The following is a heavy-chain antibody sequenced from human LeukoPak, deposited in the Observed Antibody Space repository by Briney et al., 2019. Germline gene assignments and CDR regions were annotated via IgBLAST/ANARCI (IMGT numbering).Heavy chain of an antibody. Sequence: ASVKVSCLPSGYSLTSYAIRWVRPAPARGLEWVGWICAFNGNTNYAQKLQGRVTMTTDTCTGTAYMELRSLRSDDTAVYYCVRGDRGWFDPWGQGTLVIVSS. CDR1: GYSLTSYA. CDR2: ICAFNGNT. J-gene: IGHJ5*02. V-gene: IGHV1-18*01. CDR3: VRGDRGWFDP. D-gene: IGHD2-21*02.